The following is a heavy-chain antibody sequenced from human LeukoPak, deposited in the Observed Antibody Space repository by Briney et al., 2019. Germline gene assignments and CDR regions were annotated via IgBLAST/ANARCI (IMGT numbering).Heavy chain of an antibody. CDR2: IWSDGSNR. J-gene: IGHJ4*02. CDR1: GFTFSSYG. V-gene: IGHV3-33*06. Sequence: GRSLRLSCAAAGFTFSSYGMHWVRQAPGKGLEWVAVIWSDGSNRYYADSVKGRFTISRDNSKNTLYLQMNSLRAEDTAVYYCAKDGGVQAARFDYWGQGTLVTVSS. CDR3: AKDGGVQAARFDY. D-gene: IGHD6-6*01.